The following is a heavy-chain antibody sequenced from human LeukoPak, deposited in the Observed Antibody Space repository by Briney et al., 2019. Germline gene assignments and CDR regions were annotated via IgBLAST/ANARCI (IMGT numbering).Heavy chain of an antibody. D-gene: IGHD2-15*01. J-gene: IGHJ4*02. V-gene: IGHV3-7*01. Sequence: SGGSLRLSCAASGFTFSSYWMSWVRQAPGKGLEWVANIKQDGSEKYYVDSVKGRFTISRDNAKNSLYLQMNSLRAEDTAVYYCARDGGYCSGGSCYDIWGQGTLVTVSS. CDR2: IKQDGSEK. CDR1: GFTFSSYW. CDR3: ARDGGYCSGGSCYDI.